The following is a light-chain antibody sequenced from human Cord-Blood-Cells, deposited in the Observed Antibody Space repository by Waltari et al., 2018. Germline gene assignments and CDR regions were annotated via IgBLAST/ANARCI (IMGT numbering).Light chain of an antibody. CDR3: SSYTRSSTLEV. CDR1: SSDVGGYNY. J-gene: IGLJ3*02. CDR2: YVS. Sequence: QSALTQPASVSGSPGQSLTISCTGTSSDVGGYNYVSWYQQHPGKAPKLMIYYVSNRPSGFSNRFSGSKSGNTASLTISGLQAEDEADYYCSSYTRSSTLEVFGGGTKLTVL. V-gene: IGLV2-14*01.